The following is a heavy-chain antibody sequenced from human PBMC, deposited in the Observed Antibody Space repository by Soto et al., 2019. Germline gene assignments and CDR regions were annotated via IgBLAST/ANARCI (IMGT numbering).Heavy chain of an antibody. CDR1: GGSFSGWH. Sequence: QVQVQQWGAGLLKFSETLSLTCAVNGGSFSGWHWNWIRQPPGKGLEWIGEASHTGGTNYNPSLESRVTISVDRSRNQLSLKLTSVCAADTAVYYCARSRNLDVWGPGTTVIVSS. J-gene: IGHJ6*02. V-gene: IGHV4-34*01. CDR3: ARSRNLDV. D-gene: IGHD1-1*01. CDR2: ASHTGGT.